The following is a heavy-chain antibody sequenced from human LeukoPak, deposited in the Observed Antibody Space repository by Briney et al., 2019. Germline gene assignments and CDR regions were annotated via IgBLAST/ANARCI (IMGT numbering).Heavy chain of an antibody. CDR3: ARVPVAAAGQGIDY. CDR1: GFTFSSYS. Sequence: PGGSLRLSCAASGFTFSSYSMNWVRQAPGKGLEWVSSISSSSSYIYYADSVKGRFTISRDNAKKSLYLQMNSLRAEDTAVYYCARVPVAAAGQGIDYWGQGTLVTVSS. V-gene: IGHV3-21*01. D-gene: IGHD6-13*01. J-gene: IGHJ4*02. CDR2: ISSSSSYI.